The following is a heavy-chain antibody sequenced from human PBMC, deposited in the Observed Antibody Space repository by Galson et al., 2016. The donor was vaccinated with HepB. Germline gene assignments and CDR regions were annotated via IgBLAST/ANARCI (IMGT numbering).Heavy chain of an antibody. Sequence: SVKVSCKASGYAFTNYYIHWVRQAPGQGLEWMGMIIPSGGSSTYAQNFHGRVTMTGDTSTSTVYMELSSLRSEDTAVYYCARDLRWDLPGGGFDYWGQGTLVTVSS. CDR2: IIPSGGSS. J-gene: IGHJ4*02. V-gene: IGHV1-46*01. CDR3: ARDLRWDLPGGGFDY. CDR1: GYAFTNYY. D-gene: IGHD1-26*01.